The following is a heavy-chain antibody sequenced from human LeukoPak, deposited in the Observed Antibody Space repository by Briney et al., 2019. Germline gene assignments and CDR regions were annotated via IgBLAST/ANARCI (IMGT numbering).Heavy chain of an antibody. D-gene: IGHD3-10*01. CDR3: AGGLGRVLWFGPGSDY. V-gene: IGHV1-8*01. Sequence: ASVKVSCKASGYTFTSYDINWVRQATGQGLEWMGWMNPNSGNTGYAQKFQGRVTMTRNTSISTAYMELSSLRSEDTAVYYCAGGLGRVLWFGPGSDYXGQGTXVTVSS. J-gene: IGHJ4*02. CDR2: MNPNSGNT. CDR1: GYTFTSYD.